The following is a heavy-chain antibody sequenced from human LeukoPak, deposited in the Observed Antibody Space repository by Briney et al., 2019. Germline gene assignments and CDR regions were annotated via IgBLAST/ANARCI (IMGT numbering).Heavy chain of an antibody. J-gene: IGHJ4*02. CDR2: IYYSGST. CDR3: ARRSSIWYSKIDS. CDR1: GGSISSSSYY. V-gene: IGHV4-39*01. Sequence: SETLSLTCTVSGGSISSSSYYRGWIRQPPGKGLEWIGNIYYSGSTYYNPSLKSRVTISEDTSKNQFSLKLSSVTAADTAVYYCARRSSIWYSKIDSWGQGTLVTVSS. D-gene: IGHD6-13*01.